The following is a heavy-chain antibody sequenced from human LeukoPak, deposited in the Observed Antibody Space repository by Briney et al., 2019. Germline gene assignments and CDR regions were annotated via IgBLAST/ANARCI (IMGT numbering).Heavy chain of an antibody. CDR1: GDSITNYY. J-gene: IGHJ4*02. V-gene: IGHV4-59*08. D-gene: IGHD4-17*01. CDR2: IHSSGNT. Sequence: PSETLSLTCTVSGDSITNYYWSWVRQPPGKRLEWIAYIHSSGNTDYNPSLKGRLTISVDTSKNQFSLKLNSVTAADTAVYYCARHPSWPDYGGTFDFWGQGALVIVSS. CDR3: ARHPSWPDYGGTFDF.